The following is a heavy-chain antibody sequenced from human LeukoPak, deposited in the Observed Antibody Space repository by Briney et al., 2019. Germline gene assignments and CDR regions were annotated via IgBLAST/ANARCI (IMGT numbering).Heavy chain of an antibody. V-gene: IGHV4-38-2*02. CDR2: IYHSGNT. D-gene: IGHD3/OR15-3a*01. Sequence: SETLSLTCTVSGYSISSGSYWGWIRQPPGKGLEWIGTIYHSGNTYYNPSLKSRVTISIDTSKNQFSLKLTSVTAADTAVYYCARQTGSGLFILPGGQGTLVTVSS. CDR1: GYSISSGSY. CDR3: ARQTGSGLFILP. J-gene: IGHJ4*02.